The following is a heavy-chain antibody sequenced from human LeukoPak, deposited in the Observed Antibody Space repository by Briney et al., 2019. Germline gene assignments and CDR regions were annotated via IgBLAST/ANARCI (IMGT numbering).Heavy chain of an antibody. CDR3: ANTGSYSIY. CDR1: GLTFRSYG. CDR2: ITSSGTT. Sequence: PGGSLRLSCAAFGLTFRSYGMGWVRQAPGKGLEWVTSITSSGTTNYAEFVKDRFVISRDNSKDTLFLQMNSLRVEDTAVYYCANTGSYSIYWGQGTLVTVSS. D-gene: IGHD1-1*01. J-gene: IGHJ4*02. V-gene: IGHV3-23*01.